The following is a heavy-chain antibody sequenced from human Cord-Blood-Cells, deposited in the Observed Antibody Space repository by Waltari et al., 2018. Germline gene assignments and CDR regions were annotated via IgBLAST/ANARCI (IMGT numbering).Heavy chain of an antibody. CDR2: ISYDGSNK. V-gene: IGHV3-30-3*01. CDR3: ARDLTACYFDY. CDR1: GFTFSSYA. D-gene: IGHD3-9*01. J-gene: IGHJ4*02. Sequence: QVQLVESGGGVVQPGRSLRLSCAASGFTFSSYAMHWVRQAPGKGLEWVAVISYDGSNKYYADSVKGRFTIPRDNSKNTLYLQMNSLRAEDTAVYYCARDLTACYFDYWGQGTLVTVSS.